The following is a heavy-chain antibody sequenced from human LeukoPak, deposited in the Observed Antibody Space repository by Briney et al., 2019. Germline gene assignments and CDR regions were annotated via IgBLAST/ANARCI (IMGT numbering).Heavy chain of an antibody. CDR3: ARVLPDSSGYPLYYFDY. D-gene: IGHD3-22*01. Sequence: VKVSCKASGGTFSSYAISWVRQAPGQGLEWMGGIIPIFGTTNYAQKFQGRVTITADESTSTAYMELSSLRSEDTAVYYCARVLPDSSGYPLYYFDYWGQGTLVTVSS. CDR2: IIPIFGTT. CDR1: GGTFSSYA. V-gene: IGHV1-69*01. J-gene: IGHJ4*02.